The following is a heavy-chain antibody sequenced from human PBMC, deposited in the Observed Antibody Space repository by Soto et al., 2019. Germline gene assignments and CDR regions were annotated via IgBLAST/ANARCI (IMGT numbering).Heavy chain of an antibody. CDR2: INPNSGDT. CDR3: AKRGAIVAAGTRVYLYNAMDV. Sequence: QVQLVQSGTEVKRPGDSVKVSCKASGYTFTGYYVHWVRQAPGQGLEWMGWINPNSGDTYLAQRFQGRVTMNRDTSIGTAYMELRGLKSDDTAEYYCAKRGAIVAAGTRVYLYNAMDVWGQGTTVTVSS. V-gene: IGHV1-2*02. CDR1: GYTFTGYY. J-gene: IGHJ6*02. D-gene: IGHD1-26*01.